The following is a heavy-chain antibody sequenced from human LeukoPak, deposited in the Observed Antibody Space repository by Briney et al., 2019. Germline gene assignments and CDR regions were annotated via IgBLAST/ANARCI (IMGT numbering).Heavy chain of an antibody. V-gene: IGHV3-74*01. Sequence: HPGGSLRLSCAASGFTFSGYWMHWVRKAPGKGLVWVARISTDGSYTSYADCVKGRFTISRDNAKNTVYLQMSSLRAEDTAIYYCARICSTTDCLISAWGQGTLVTVSS. CDR2: ISTDGSYT. CDR3: ARICSTTDCLISA. D-gene: IGHD2-2*01. CDR1: GFTFSGYW. J-gene: IGHJ4*02.